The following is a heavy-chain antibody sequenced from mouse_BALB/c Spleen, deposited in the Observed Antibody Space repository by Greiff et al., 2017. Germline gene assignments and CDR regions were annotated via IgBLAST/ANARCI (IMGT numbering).Heavy chain of an antibody. J-gene: IGHJ2*01. CDR1: GFAFSSYD. V-gene: IGHV5-12-1*01. Sequence: EVQVVESGGGLVKPGGSLKLSCAASGFAFSSYDMSWVRQTPEKRLEWVAYISSGGGSTYYPDTVKGRFTIARDNAKNTLYLQMSRLKSEDTAMYYCARHGDFDYWGQGTTLTVSS. CDR3: ARHGDFDY. CDR2: ISSGGGST.